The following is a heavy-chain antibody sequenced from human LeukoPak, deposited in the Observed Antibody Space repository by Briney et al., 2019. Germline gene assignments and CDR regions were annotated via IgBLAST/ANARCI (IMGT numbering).Heavy chain of an antibody. CDR2: ISYDGSNK. D-gene: IGHD4-17*01. Sequence: GGSLRLSCAASGFTFSSYAMHWVRQAPGKGLEWVAGISYDGSNKYYADSVKGRFTISRDNSKNTLYLQMNSLRAEDTAVYYCARDRAMTTVTTGLGWGIDYWGQGTLVTVSS. CDR1: GFTFSSYA. CDR3: ARDRAMTTVTTGLGWGIDY. V-gene: IGHV3-30*04. J-gene: IGHJ4*02.